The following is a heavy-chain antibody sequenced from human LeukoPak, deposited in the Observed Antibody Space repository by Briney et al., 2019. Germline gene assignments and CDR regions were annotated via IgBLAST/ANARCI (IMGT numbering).Heavy chain of an antibody. Sequence: GGSLRLSCAASGFTFSSYAMHWVRQAPGKGLEYVSAVSSNGGSTFYANFVKGRFTISRDTSKNTLYLQMGSLRADDMAVYYCVRVSGSYGYWGQGTLVTVSS. J-gene: IGHJ4*02. D-gene: IGHD1-26*01. CDR3: VRVSGSYGY. CDR1: GFTFSSYA. CDR2: VSSNGGST. V-gene: IGHV3-64*01.